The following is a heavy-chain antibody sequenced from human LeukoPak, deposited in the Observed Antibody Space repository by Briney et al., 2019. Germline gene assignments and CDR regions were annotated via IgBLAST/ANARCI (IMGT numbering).Heavy chain of an antibody. V-gene: IGHV3-43*01. Sequence: GSLRLSCAASGFTFDDYTMHWVRQAPGKGLEWVSLISWDGGSTYYADSVKGRFTISRDNSKNSLYLQMNSLRAEDTAVYYCGRAAPAGYWGQGTLVTVSS. CDR1: GFTFDDYT. CDR2: ISWDGGST. J-gene: IGHJ4*02. CDR3: GRAAPAGY. D-gene: IGHD6-25*01.